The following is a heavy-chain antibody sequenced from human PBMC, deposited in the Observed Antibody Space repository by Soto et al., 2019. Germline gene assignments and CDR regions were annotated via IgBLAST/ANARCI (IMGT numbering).Heavy chain of an antibody. CDR3: ASFGGPGQLWKLYYYYGMDV. D-gene: IGHD5-18*01. CDR1: VFTFSSYG. V-gene: IGHV3-30*03. J-gene: IGHJ6*02. Sequence: PGGSLRLSCAASVFTFSSYGMHWVRQAPGKGLEWVAVISYDGSNKYYADSAKGRFTISRDNSKNTLYLQMNSLRAEDTAVYYCASFGGPGQLWKLYYYYGMDVWGQGTTVTVSS. CDR2: ISYDGSNK.